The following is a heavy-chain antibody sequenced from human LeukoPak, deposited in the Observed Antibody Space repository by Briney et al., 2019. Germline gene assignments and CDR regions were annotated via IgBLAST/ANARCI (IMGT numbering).Heavy chain of an antibody. V-gene: IGHV3-23*01. CDR2: ITDSGART. CDR3: AKVSWQRSHADDC. D-gene: IGHD1-26*01. CDR1: GFTFSNYD. Sequence: PGGSLRLSCAASGFTFSNYDVSWVRQAPGKGLEWVSGITDSGARTYYADSVKGRFTISRDNSRYPLGLQMNNLRVEDTAVYYCAKVSWQRSHADDCWGQGTLVTVSS. J-gene: IGHJ4*02.